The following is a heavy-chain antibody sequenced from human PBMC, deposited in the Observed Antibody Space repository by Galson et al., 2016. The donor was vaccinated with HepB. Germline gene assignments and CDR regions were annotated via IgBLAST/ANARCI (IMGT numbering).Heavy chain of an antibody. V-gene: IGHV3-23*01. Sequence: SLRLSCAASGFTFSSYAMSWVRQAPGKGLEWLSTVGSSGKTYNADSVKGRFTISRDNSKSTLYLQMTSLRADATAFYYCAKGVVLGATHYFDYWGQGTLVTVSS. J-gene: IGHJ4*02. D-gene: IGHD2-21*01. CDR3: AKGVVLGATHYFDY. CDR2: VGSSGKT. CDR1: GFTFSSYA.